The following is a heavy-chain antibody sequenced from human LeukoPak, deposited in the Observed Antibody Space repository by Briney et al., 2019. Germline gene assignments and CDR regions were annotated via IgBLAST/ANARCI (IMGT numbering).Heavy chain of an antibody. CDR3: ARDFGGNSGWFDP. Sequence: ASVKVSCKASGYTFTSFDINWVRQATGQGLEWMGWMNPNSGITGYAQNFQGRLTLTRDTFINTAYMELSSLRSEDTAVYYCARDFGGNSGWFDPWGQGTLVTVSS. V-gene: IGHV1-8*01. J-gene: IGHJ5*02. D-gene: IGHD4-23*01. CDR2: MNPNSGIT. CDR1: GYTFTSFD.